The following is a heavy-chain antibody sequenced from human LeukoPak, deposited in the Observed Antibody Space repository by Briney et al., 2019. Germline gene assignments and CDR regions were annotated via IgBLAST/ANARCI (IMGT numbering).Heavy chain of an antibody. CDR1: GGSISSGGYF. D-gene: IGHD3-16*01. J-gene: IGHJ4*02. CDR3: ATSLLDGVDY. V-gene: IGHV4-31*03. CDR2: IYYSGST. Sequence: SQTLSLTCTVSGGSISSGGYFWSWIRQHPGKGLEWIGYIYYSGSTYYKPSLKSRVTISVDTSKNQFSLKLSSVTAADTAVYYCATSLLDGVDYWGQGTLVTVSS.